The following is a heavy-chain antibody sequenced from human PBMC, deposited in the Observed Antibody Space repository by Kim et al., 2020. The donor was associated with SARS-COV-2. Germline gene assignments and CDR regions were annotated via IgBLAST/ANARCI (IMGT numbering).Heavy chain of an antibody. CDR3: ARRITMIRGVAVSGMDV. CDR2: ITASGGST. CDR1: GFTFSKYA. V-gene: IGHV3-23*01. Sequence: GGSLRLSCAASGFTFSKYAMTWVRQAPGRGLEWVSSITASGGSTYSADSVKGRFSISRDNSKNIMYVQMNSLRADDTAVYYCARRITMIRGVAVSGMDV. D-gene: IGHD3-10*01. J-gene: IGHJ6*01.